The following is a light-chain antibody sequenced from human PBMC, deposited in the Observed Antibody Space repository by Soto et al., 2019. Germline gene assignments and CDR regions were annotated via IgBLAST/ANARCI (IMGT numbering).Light chain of an antibody. CDR3: LQDYNYPYT. J-gene: IGKJ2*01. Sequence: AIQMTQSPSSLSASVGDRVTITCRASQGIRNDLGWYQQKPGKAPKLLIYAASSLQSGVPSRFICSGSGTGFTLTISSLQPEDCSSYYCLQDYNYPYTFGQGTKLEIK. CDR2: AAS. CDR1: QGIRND. V-gene: IGKV1-6*01.